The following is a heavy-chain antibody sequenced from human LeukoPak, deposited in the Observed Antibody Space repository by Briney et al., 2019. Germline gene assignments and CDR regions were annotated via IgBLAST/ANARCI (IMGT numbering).Heavy chain of an antibody. CDR2: ISSSSITI. J-gene: IGHJ4*02. D-gene: IGHD2-15*01. CDR3: ARDRGGSYSAIDY. CDR1: GFTFSSYT. V-gene: IGHV3-48*01. Sequence: GGSLRLSCAASGFTFSSYTLSWVRQAPGKGLEWVSFISSSSITIYYADSVKGRFTISRDNAEKTLYLQMNSLRAEDTAVYYCARDRGGSYSAIDYWGQGTLVTVSS.